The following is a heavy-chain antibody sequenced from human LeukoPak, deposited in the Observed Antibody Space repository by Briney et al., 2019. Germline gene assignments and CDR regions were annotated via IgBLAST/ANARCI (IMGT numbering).Heavy chain of an antibody. D-gene: IGHD5-18*01. Sequence: SETLSLTCTVSGGSISSYYWTWIRQPPGKGLEWIGYIHYSGSTNYDPSLKSRVTISVDTSKNQFSLNLSSLTAADTAVYYCARMEGYGYSGHTEYWGQGTLVTVSS. J-gene: IGHJ4*02. V-gene: IGHV4-59*01. CDR3: ARMEGYGYSGHTEY. CDR2: IHYSGST. CDR1: GGSISSYY.